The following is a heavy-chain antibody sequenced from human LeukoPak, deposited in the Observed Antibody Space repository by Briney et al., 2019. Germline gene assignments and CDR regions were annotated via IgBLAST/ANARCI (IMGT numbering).Heavy chain of an antibody. D-gene: IGHD4-17*01. CDR1: GYTFTSYG. J-gene: IGHJ3*02. Sequence: GASVKVSCKASGYTFTSYGISWVRQAPGQGLEWMGWISAYNGNTNYAQKLQGRVTMTTDTSTSTAYMELRSLRSDDTAVYYCARDLSIYYGDYGPGDAFDIWGQGTMVTVSS. V-gene: IGHV1-18*01. CDR3: ARDLSIYYGDYGPGDAFDI. CDR2: ISAYNGNT.